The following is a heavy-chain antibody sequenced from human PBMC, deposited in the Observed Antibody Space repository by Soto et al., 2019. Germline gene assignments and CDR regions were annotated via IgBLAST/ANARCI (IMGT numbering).Heavy chain of an antibody. CDR2: VKQDGNEK. D-gene: IGHD6-6*01. Sequence: EVQLVESGGGLVQPGGSLRLSCAASGFTFSGYWMSWVRQAPGKGLEWVANVKQDGNEKYYVESVKGRFTISRDNAKNSLYLQMNSLRAEDTAVYYCTRVASIAALYWGQGTLVTVSS. CDR3: TRVASIAALY. V-gene: IGHV3-7*05. J-gene: IGHJ4*02. CDR1: GFTFSGYW.